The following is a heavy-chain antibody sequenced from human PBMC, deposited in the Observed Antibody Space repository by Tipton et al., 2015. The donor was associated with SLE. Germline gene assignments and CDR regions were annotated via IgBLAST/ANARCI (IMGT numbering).Heavy chain of an antibody. CDR2: IYYSGST. D-gene: IGHD2-21*01. CDR3: AREGGGEGQLFDY. J-gene: IGHJ4*02. CDR1: GGSVRSVSYY. V-gene: IGHV4-31*03. Sequence: TLSLTCTVSGGSVRSVSYYWSWIRQPPGKGLEWIGYIYYSGSTYYNPSLKSRVTISVDTSKNQFSLKLSSVTAADTAVYYCAREGGGEGQLFDYWGQGTLVTVSS.